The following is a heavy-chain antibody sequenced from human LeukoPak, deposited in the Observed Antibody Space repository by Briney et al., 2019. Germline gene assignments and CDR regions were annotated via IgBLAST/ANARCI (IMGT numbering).Heavy chain of an antibody. CDR2: IYYSGRT. CDR1: GGPISSSSYS. J-gene: IGHJ1*01. D-gene: IGHD6-19*01. Sequence: PSETLSLTCTVSGGPISSSSYSWGWITQPPGKGLEWIGRIYYSGRTYYNPSLKSRVTISVDTSKNQFSLKLSSVTAAGTAVYYCARPEAVAGFAEYFQHWGQGTLVTVSS. V-gene: IGHV4-39*01. CDR3: ARPEAVAGFAEYFQH.